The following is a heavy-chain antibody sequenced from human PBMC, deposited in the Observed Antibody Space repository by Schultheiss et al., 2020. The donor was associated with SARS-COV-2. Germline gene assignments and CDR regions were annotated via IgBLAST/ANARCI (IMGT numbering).Heavy chain of an antibody. J-gene: IGHJ6*02. D-gene: IGHD5-24*01. CDR1: GYSISSGYY. CDR2: IYHSGRT. CDR3: ARDMADYYYGMDV. Sequence: SQTLSLTCNVSGYSISSGYYWGWTRQPPGGGLGWIGSIYHSGRTFYNPSLKSRITISVDTSNNQFSLKLSSVTAADTAVYYCARDMADYYYGMDVWGQGTTVTVSS. V-gene: IGHV4-38-2*02.